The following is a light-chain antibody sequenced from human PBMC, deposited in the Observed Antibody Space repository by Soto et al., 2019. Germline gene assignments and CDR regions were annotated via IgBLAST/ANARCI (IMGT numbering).Light chain of an antibody. CDR2: VGS. CDR3: MQALRTPPT. CDR1: QTISSW. Sequence: MTQSPSTLSVSLGDRVTITCRASQTISSWLAWYLQKPGQSPQLLIYVGSNRSSGVPDRFSGSGSGTDFTLKISRVEAEDVGVYYCMQALRTPPTFGQGTRLEIK. V-gene: IGKV2-28*01. J-gene: IGKJ5*01.